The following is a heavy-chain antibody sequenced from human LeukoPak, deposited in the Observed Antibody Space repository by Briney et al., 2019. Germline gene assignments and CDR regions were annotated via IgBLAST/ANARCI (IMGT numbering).Heavy chain of an antibody. J-gene: IGHJ4*02. CDR1: GYTFSTYD. V-gene: IGHV1-8*03. Sequence: ASVKVSCKASGYTFSTYDNNWVRQAIGQGLEWMGRMNPNNGNTGYAQKFQGRVTITRDTSISTAYMELSSLSSEDTAVYYCARGRYCSSTSCYMFDSWGQGTLVSVSS. CDR3: ARGRYCSSTSCYMFDS. CDR2: MNPNNGNT. D-gene: IGHD2-2*02.